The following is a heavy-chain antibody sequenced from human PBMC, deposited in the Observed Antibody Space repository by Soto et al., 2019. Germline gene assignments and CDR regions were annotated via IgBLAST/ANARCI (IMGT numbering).Heavy chain of an antibody. CDR1: GFTFSNYW. Sequence: PGGSLRLSCVASGFTFSNYWMHWVRQAPGKGLEWVSAISGSGGNTYYADSVKGRFTISRDNSKNTLYLQMNSLRAEDTAVYYCAKMGSNYYDDYWGQGTLVTVSS. J-gene: IGHJ4*02. V-gene: IGHV3-23*01. D-gene: IGHD3-22*01. CDR2: ISGSGGNT. CDR3: AKMGSNYYDDY.